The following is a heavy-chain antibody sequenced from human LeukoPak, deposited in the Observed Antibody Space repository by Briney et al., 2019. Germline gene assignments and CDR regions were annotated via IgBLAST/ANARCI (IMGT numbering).Heavy chain of an antibody. CDR3: AKGGYCSSTSCYVGWFDP. CDR1: GFSFGDFA. J-gene: IGHJ5*02. Sequence: GGSLRLSCLGSGFSFGDFALSWFRQAPGKGLEWVSVISGGGGSTYYADSVKGRFTISRDNSKNTLFLQMDSLRAEDTAVYYCAKGGYCSSTSCYVGWFDPWGQGTLVTVSS. V-gene: IGHV3-23*01. CDR2: ISGGGGST. D-gene: IGHD2-2*01.